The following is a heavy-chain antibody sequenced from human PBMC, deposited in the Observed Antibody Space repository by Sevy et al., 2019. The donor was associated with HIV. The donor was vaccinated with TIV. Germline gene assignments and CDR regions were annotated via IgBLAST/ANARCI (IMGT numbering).Heavy chain of an antibody. CDR1: GFSFSNYG. J-gene: IGHJ4*02. D-gene: IGHD3-16*01. V-gene: IGHV3-23*01. CDR2: TSGTGGST. CDR3: AKDGESYVWVCHYDD. Sequence: GGSLRLSCEASGFSFSNYGMNWVRQAPGKGLEWVSGTSGTGGSTYYADSVKGRFTISRDNSKNTLYLQMNSLRAEDTAVYSCAKDGESYVWVCHYDDWGQGTLVTVSS.